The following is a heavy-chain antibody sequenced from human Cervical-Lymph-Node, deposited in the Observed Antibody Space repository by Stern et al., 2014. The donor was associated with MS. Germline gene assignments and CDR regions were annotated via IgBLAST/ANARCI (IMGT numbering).Heavy chain of an antibody. D-gene: IGHD4/OR15-4a*01. CDR3: PLVSGVAGASDGFDP. CDR1: GDIFTNYY. CDR2: VSPKTGNT. V-gene: IGHV1-46*01. J-gene: IGHJ5*02. Sequence: VQLVESGAEVKKPGASMNISCKASGDIFTNYYIHWVRQAPGLGLEWMGLVSPKTGNTRYAQRFEGRVTMTRDTSTTTVYMELSSLRSEDSAVYYCPLVSGVAGASDGFDPWGQGTRVTVSS.